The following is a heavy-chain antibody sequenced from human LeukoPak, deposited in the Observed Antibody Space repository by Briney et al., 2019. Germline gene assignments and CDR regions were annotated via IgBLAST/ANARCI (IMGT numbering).Heavy chain of an antibody. CDR1: GFTFSSYN. Sequence: GGSLRLSCAASGFTFSSYNMNWVRQAPGKGLEWVSSISSNAAYIYYADSLKGRFTISRDNAKDSLYLQMNSLRAEDTAVYYCAREAGRYSSNIDWFDPWGQGTLVTVSS. J-gene: IGHJ5*02. D-gene: IGHD6-13*01. V-gene: IGHV3-21*01. CDR2: ISSNAAYI. CDR3: AREAGRYSSNIDWFDP.